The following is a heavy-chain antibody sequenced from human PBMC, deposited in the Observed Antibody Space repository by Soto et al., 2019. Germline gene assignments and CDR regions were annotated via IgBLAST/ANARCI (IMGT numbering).Heavy chain of an antibody. CDR2: ISGSGGST. CDR1: GFTFRSYA. J-gene: IGHJ6*02. V-gene: IGHV3-23*01. D-gene: IGHD3-3*01. CDR3: AKDITIFGVVIISSDGMDV. Sequence: RLSCAASGFTFRSYAMSWVRPAPGKGLEWVSAISGSGGSTYYADSVKGRFTISRDNSKNTLYLQMNSLRAEDTAVYYCAKDITIFGVVIISSDGMDVWGQGTTVTVSS.